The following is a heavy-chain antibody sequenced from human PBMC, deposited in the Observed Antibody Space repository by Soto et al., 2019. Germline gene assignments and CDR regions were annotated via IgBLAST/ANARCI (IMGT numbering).Heavy chain of an antibody. Sequence: QVQLVQSGAEVKKPGASVKVSCKASGYTFTGYYMHWVRQAPGQGLEWMGWINPNSGGTNYAQKFQGWVTMTRDTSIRTAYMELSRLRSDDTAVYYCARGGAIVTTGTPGWWVFWGQGTLVTVSS. CDR3: ARGGAIVTTGTPGWWVF. J-gene: IGHJ4*02. D-gene: IGHD1-1*01. CDR1: GYTFTGYY. CDR2: INPNSGGT. V-gene: IGHV1-2*04.